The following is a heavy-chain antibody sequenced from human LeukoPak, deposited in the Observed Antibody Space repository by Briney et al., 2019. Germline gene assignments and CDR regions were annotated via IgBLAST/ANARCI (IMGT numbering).Heavy chain of an antibody. Sequence: SVKVSCKASGGTFSSYAISWVRQAPGQGLEWMGRIIPIFGTANYAQKFQGRVTITTDESTSTAYMELSSLRSEDTAVYYCASHHYYDSSGYSGFDYWGQGTLVTVSS. CDR2: IIPIFGTA. D-gene: IGHD3-22*01. V-gene: IGHV1-69*05. CDR3: ASHHYYDSSGYSGFDY. J-gene: IGHJ4*02. CDR1: GGTFSSYA.